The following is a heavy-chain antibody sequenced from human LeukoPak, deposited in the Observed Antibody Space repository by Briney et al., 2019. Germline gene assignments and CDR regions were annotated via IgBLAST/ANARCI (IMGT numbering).Heavy chain of an antibody. CDR1: GFTFSSYE. V-gene: IGHV3-48*03. Sequence: PGGSLRLSCAASGFTFSSYEINWVCQAPGKGLVWVSSISGSGSTENYADSVTGRFTISRDNAKDSLFLQMNSLRGEDTAVYYCARGGRGYGMDVWGQGTTVTVSS. J-gene: IGHJ6*02. CDR3: ARGGRGYGMDV. CDR2: ISGSGSTE.